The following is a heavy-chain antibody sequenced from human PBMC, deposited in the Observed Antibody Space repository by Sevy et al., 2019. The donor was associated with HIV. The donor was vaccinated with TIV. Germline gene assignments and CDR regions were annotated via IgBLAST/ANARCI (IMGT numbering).Heavy chain of an antibody. CDR2: ISSSSSYI. CDR3: ARGGATMVRGVMMYY. J-gene: IGHJ4*02. CDR1: GFTFSSYS. D-gene: IGHD3-10*01. Sequence: GGSLRLSCAASGFTFSSYSMNWVRQAPGKGLEWVSSISSSSSYIYYADSLKGRFTISRDNAKNSLYLQMNSLRAEDTAVYYCARGGATMVRGVMMYYWGQGTLVTVSS. V-gene: IGHV3-21*01.